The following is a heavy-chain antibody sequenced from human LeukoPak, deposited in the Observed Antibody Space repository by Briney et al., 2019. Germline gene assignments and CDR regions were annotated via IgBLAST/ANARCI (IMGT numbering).Heavy chain of an antibody. J-gene: IGHJ4*02. V-gene: IGHV3-23*01. CDR3: AKGPRGTIFGVVITRFDY. Sequence: HPGGSLRLSCAASGFTFSSYAMSWVRQAPGKGLEWVSGISGGGGSTYYADSVKGRFTISRDNSKNTLYLQMNSLRAEDTAVYYCAKGPRGTIFGVVITRFDYWGQGTLVTVSS. CDR2: ISGGGGST. CDR1: GFTFSSYA. D-gene: IGHD3-3*01.